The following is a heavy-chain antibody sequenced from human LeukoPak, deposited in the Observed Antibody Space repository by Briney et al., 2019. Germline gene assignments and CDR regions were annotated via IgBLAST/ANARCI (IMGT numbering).Heavy chain of an antibody. V-gene: IGHV3-48*03. CDR3: ARGALHVFDY. CDR2: ISTSGSTT. Sequence: GGSLRLSCAASGFTFSDYEINWVRQAPGKGLEWVSCISTSGSTTYYADSVKGRFTISRDNAKNSLFLQMNTLTAKDTAVYYCARGALHVFDYWGQGTPATVSS. J-gene: IGHJ4*02. CDR1: GFTFSDYE. D-gene: IGHD3-10*02.